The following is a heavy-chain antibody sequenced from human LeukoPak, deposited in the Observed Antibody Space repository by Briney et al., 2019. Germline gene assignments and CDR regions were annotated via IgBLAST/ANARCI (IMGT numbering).Heavy chain of an antibody. CDR3: AKRSRRLTVVRGVPREDV. V-gene: IGHV3-23*01. CDR2: ITGNGGST. Sequence: GGSLRLSCAASGFTFSSYAMSWVRQAPGKGLEWVSAITGNGGSTYYADSVKGRFTISRDNSKNTLYLQMNSLRAEDTAVYYCAKRSRRLTVVRGVPREDVWGQGTSVTVSS. CDR1: GFTFSSYA. J-gene: IGHJ6*02. D-gene: IGHD3-10*01.